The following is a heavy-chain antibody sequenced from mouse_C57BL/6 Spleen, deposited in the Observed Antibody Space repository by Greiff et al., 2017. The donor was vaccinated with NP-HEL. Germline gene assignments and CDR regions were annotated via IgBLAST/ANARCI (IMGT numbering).Heavy chain of an antibody. D-gene: IGHD1-1*01. J-gene: IGHJ4*01. V-gene: IGHV1-81*01. CDR3: ARRAVVAPYAMDY. CDR1: GYTFTSYG. Sequence: QVQLQQSGAELARPGASVKLSCKASGYTFTSYGISWVKQRTGQGLEWIGEIYPRSGNTYYNEKFKGKATLTAAKSSSTAYMELRSLTSEDSAVYFCARRAVVAPYAMDYWGQGTSVTVSS. CDR2: IYPRSGNT.